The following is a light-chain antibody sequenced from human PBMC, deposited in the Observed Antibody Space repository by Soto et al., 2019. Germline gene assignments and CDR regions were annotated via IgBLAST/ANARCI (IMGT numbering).Light chain of an antibody. CDR2: AAS. J-gene: IGKJ4*01. V-gene: IGKV3-20*01. CDR3: LQHGSSPHT. Sequence: EIVLTQSPGTLSLSPGERATLSCRASQTVSSNYFAWYQQKPGQAPRLLIYAASSRATGIPDRFSGSGSGTDFTLTISRLEPEDFAVYYCLQHGSSPHTFGGGTKVEIK. CDR1: QTVSSNY.